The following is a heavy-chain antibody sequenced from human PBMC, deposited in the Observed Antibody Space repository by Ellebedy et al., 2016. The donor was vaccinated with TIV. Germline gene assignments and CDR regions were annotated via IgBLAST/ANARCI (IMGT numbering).Heavy chain of an antibody. CDR2: IIPIFGTA. CDR1: GGTFSSYA. D-gene: IGHD1-26*01. V-gene: IGHV1-69*13. CDR3: ARGIIVGATENLGY. Sequence: SVKVSCXASGGTFSSYAISWVRQAPGQGLEWMGGIIPIFGTANYAQKFQGRVTITADESTSTAYMELSSLRSEDTAVYYCARGIIVGATENLGYWGQGTLVTVSS. J-gene: IGHJ4*02.